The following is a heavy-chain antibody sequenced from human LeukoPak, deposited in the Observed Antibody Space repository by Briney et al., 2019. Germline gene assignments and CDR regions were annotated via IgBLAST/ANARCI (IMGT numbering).Heavy chain of an antibody. CDR3: YDSSGRPFDY. CDR1: GFMFSSYS. CDR2: ISGSGDST. Sequence: GGSLRLSCAASGFMFSSYSMSWVRQAPGKGLEWVSAISGSGDSTYYADSVKGRFTISRDNSKNTLYLQLNSLRAEDTAVYYCYDSSGRPFDYWAREPWSPSPQ. D-gene: IGHD3-22*01. V-gene: IGHV3-23*01. J-gene: IGHJ4*02.